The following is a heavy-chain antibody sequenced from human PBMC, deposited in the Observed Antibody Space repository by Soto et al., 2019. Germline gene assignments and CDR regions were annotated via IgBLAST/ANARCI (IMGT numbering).Heavy chain of an antibody. V-gene: IGHV4-34*01. Sequence: SETLSLTCAVYGGSFSGYYGNWIRQPPGKGLEWIGEINHSGSTNYNPSLKSRVTISVDTSKNQFSLKLSSVTAADTAVYYCARALTYYDFWSGYYGWFDPWGQGTLVTVSS. CDR3: ARALTYYDFWSGYYGWFDP. D-gene: IGHD3-3*01. J-gene: IGHJ5*02. CDR1: GGSFSGYY. CDR2: INHSGST.